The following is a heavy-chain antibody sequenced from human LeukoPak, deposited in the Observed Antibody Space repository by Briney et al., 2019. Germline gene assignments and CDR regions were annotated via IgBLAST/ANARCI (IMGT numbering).Heavy chain of an antibody. CDR3: ARDSSGWYRWFDP. CDR2: IYYTGST. J-gene: IGHJ5*02. CDR1: GGSISTYY. Sequence: PSETLSLTCTVSGGSISTYYWSWIRQPPGKGLEWIGYIYYTGSTSYNPSLKSRVTMSLDASKNQFSLKLSSVTAADTAVYYCARDSSGWYRWFDPWGQGTLVTVSS. V-gene: IGHV4-59*01. D-gene: IGHD6-19*01.